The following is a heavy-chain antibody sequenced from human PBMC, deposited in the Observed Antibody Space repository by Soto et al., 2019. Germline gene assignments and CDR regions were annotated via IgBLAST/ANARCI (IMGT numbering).Heavy chain of an antibody. D-gene: IGHD2-2*01. Sequence: SAILSLTCSGSGGSISSYYWSWIRQPPGKVREWIGYIYYSGSTNYNPSRKSRVTISVDTSKNQVSLKVSSVTAADTSVYYCAREVVEGRFPKLHGWGEATTVAV. V-gene: IGHV4-59*01. J-gene: IGHJ6*02. CDR2: IYYSGST. CDR3: AREVVEGRFPKLHG. CDR1: GGSISSYY.